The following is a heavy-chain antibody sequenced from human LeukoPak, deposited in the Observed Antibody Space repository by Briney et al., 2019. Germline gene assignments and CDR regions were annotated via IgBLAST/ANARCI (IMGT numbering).Heavy chain of an antibody. CDR1: GFTFSSYS. CDR3: ARGRRSLAAAGYYYYYYGMDV. D-gene: IGHD6-13*01. Sequence: PGGSLRLSCAASGFTFSSYSMNWVRQTPGKGLEWVSSISSSSTYIYYADSVKGRFTISRDNAKNSLYLQMNSLRAEDTAVYYCARGRRSLAAAGYYYYYYGMDVWGQGTTVTVPS. CDR2: ISSSSTYI. V-gene: IGHV3-21*01. J-gene: IGHJ6*02.